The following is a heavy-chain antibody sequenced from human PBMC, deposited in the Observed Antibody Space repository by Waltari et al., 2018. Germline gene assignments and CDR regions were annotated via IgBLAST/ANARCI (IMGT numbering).Heavy chain of an antibody. Sequence: RQPAGKGTEWIGEGQRGGKPNFTPSFASRVLSSGVTSTLRFSLRLTSAPAAETAVYYCARDRGRGLYLDTWGQGTLVTVSP. CDR3: ARDRGRGLYLDT. J-gene: IGHJ4*02. V-gene: IGHV4-34*01. D-gene: IGHD2-15*01. CDR2: GQRGGKP.